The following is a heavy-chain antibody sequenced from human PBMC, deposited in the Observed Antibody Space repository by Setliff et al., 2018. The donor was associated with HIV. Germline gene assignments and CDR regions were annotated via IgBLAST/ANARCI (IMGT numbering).Heavy chain of an antibody. CDR2: SIPILGIG. V-gene: IGHV1-69*02. Sequence: SVKVSCKASGGTSSSYTINWVRQAPGQGLEWMGRSIPILGIGNDEQAQKFKGRVTFTADKSTSTVYMELSSLRSEDTAVYYCARCGAGEWHLYMDVWGKGTAVTVSS. D-gene: IGHD3-16*01. CDR3: ARCGAGEWHLYMDV. CDR1: GGTSSSYT. J-gene: IGHJ6*03.